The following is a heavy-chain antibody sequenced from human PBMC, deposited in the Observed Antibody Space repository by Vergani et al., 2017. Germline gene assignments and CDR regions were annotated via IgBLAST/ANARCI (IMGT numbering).Heavy chain of an antibody. CDR1: GGSSSGYY. CDR3: ARGGGFDAFDI. CDR2: INHSGST. V-gene: IGHV4-34*01. Sequence: QVQLQQWGAGLLKPSETLSLTCAVYGGSSSGYYWSWIRQPPGKGLEWIGEINHSGSTNYNPSLKSRVTISVDTSKNQFSLKLSSVTAADTAVYYCARGGGFDAFDIWGQGTMVTVSS. J-gene: IGHJ3*02.